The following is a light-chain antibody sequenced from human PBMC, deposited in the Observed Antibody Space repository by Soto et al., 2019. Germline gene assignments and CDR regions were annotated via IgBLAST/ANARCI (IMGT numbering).Light chain of an antibody. CDR1: QSVSSY. J-gene: IGKJ3*01. V-gene: IGKV3-11*01. CDR3: QQRSNWPPFT. Sequence: EIVLTQSPATLSLSPGERATLSCRASQSVSSYVAWYQQKPGQAPRLLIYDASNRATGIPARFSRSGSGTDFTLTISSLEPEDFAVYYCQQRSNWPPFTFGPGTKVDIK. CDR2: DAS.